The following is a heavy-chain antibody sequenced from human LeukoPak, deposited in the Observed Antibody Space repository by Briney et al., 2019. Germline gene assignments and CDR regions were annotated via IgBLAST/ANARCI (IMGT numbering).Heavy chain of an antibody. Sequence: SETLSLTCAVYGGSFSGYYWSWIRQPPGKGLEWIGEINHSGSTNYNPSLKSRVTISVDTSKNQFSLKLSSVTAADTAVYYCARLGVWGSYLTSYDFDYWGQGTLVTVSS. V-gene: IGHV4-34*01. D-gene: IGHD3-16*02. CDR3: ARLGVWGSYLTSYDFDY. CDR2: INHSGST. CDR1: GGSFSGYY. J-gene: IGHJ4*02.